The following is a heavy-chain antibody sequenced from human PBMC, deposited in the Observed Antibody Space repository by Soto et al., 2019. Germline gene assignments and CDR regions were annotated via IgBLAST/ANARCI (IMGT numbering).Heavy chain of an antibody. CDR1: GGSLTDYY. J-gene: IGHJ3*02. D-gene: IGHD2-21*01. CDR2: VYYSGST. Sequence: QVQLQESGPGLVKPSETLSLTCTVSGGSLTDYYWNWIRQPPGMGLEWIGYVYYSGSTTYNPSLKSRVTVSVDTSKNQFSLKLSSVTAADTAVYYCARGNDWKSPTFDIWGQGTMVSVSS. CDR3: ARGNDWKSPTFDI. V-gene: IGHV4-59*01.